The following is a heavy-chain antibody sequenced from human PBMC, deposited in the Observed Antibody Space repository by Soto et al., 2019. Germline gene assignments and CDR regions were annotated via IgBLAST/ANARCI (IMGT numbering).Heavy chain of an antibody. J-gene: IGHJ5*02. CDR1: GGSFSGYY. CDR2: INHSGST. CDR3: ARGRATHVRWFDP. Sequence: QVQLQQWGAGLLKPSETLSLTCAVYGGSFSGYYWSWIRQPPGKGLEWIGEINHSGSTNYNPSLKSRVTISVDTYTNQFSLKLSSVTAADTAVYYCARGRATHVRWFDPWGQGTLVTVSS. D-gene: IGHD3-10*02. V-gene: IGHV4-34*01.